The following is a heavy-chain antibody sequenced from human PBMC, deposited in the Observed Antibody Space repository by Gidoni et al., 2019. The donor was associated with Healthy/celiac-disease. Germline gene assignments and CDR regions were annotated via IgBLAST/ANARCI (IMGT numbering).Heavy chain of an antibody. CDR3: AKIMVRGVIGHFDY. CDR2: ISGSGGST. D-gene: IGHD3-10*01. V-gene: IGHV3-23*01. Sequence: EVQLLESGGGLVQPGGSLRLSCAASGFTFRSYAMSWVRQAPGKGLEWVSAISGSGGSTYYADSVKGRFTISRDNSKNTLYLQRNSLRAEDTAVYYCAKIMVRGVIGHFDYWGQGTLVTVSS. J-gene: IGHJ4*02. CDR1: GFTFRSYA.